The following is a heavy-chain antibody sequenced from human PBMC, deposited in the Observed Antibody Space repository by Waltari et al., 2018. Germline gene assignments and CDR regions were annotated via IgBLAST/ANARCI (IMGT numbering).Heavy chain of an antibody. Sequence: QLQLQESGPGLVKPSETLSLTCTVSGGSISSSRYYWGWIRQPPGKGLEWIGSIYYSRSTYYNPSLKSRVTISVDTSKNQFSLKLSSVTAADTAVYYCARHPAMTIMLWYFDLWGRGTLVTVSS. CDR3: ARHPAMTIMLWYFDL. D-gene: IGHD2-8*01. CDR2: IYYSRST. J-gene: IGHJ2*01. CDR1: GGSISSSRYY. V-gene: IGHV4-39*01.